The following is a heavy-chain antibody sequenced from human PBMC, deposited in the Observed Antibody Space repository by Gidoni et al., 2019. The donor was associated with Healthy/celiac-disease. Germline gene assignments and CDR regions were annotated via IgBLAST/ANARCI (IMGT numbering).Heavy chain of an antibody. D-gene: IGHD5-12*01. CDR2: SYYSGST. CDR3: ARVRRWLQPDYFDY. CDR1: AGSIRSSSYY. J-gene: IGHJ4*02. V-gene: IGHV4-39*07. Sequence: QLPLQESVPGLVQPSETLSLTCTVSAGSIRSSSYYWGWIRQPPGKGLEWIGSSYYSGSTYYNPSLKSRVTISVDTSKNQFSLKLSSVTAADTAVYYCARVRRWLQPDYFDYWGQGTLVTVSS.